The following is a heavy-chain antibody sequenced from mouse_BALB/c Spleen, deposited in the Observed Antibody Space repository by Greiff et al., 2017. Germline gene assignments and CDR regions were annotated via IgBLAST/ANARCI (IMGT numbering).Heavy chain of an antibody. V-gene: IGHV3-6*02. D-gene: IGHD2-3*01. J-gene: IGHJ3*01. CDR2: ISYDGSN. CDR3: ARESFYDGSFAY. Sequence: DVKLEESGPGLVKPSQSLSLTCSVTGYSITSGYYWNWIRQFPGNKLEWMGYISYDGSNNYNPSLKNRISITRDTSKNQFFLKLNSVTTEDTATYYCARESFYDGSFAYWGQGTLVTVSA. CDR1: GYSITSGYY.